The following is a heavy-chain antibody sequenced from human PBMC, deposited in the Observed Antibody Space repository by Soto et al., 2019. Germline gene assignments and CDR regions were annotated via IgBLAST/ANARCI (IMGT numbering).Heavy chain of an antibody. V-gene: IGHV3-23*01. CDR3: AKDLEYSTSPDAFDI. J-gene: IGHJ3*02. CDR1: GFTFSSYA. D-gene: IGHD6-6*01. CDR2: LSGGGGST. Sequence: GGSLRLSCATSGFTFSSYAMSWVRQAPGEGLEWVSALSGGGGSTYYADSVKGRFTISRDNSKNTLYLQMNSLRAEDTAIYYCAKDLEYSTSPDAFDIWGQGTMVTVSS.